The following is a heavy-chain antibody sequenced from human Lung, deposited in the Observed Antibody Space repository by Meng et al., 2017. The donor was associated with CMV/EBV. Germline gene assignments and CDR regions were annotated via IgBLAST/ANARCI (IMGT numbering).Heavy chain of an antibody. CDR2: IYYSETT. V-gene: IGHV4-59*12. J-gene: IGHJ4*02. Sequence: QVQLQESGPGLVKPSETLYLICTVSGDSIRSNHWNWIRQSPGKGLEWIGYIYYSETTNYNPSLKSRVTMSLDTSKNQVSLKLSSVTAADTAVYYCARTLRILEWSYYFDHWGQGTLVTVSS. CDR3: ARTLRILEWSYYFDH. CDR1: GDSIRSNH. D-gene: IGHD3-3*01.